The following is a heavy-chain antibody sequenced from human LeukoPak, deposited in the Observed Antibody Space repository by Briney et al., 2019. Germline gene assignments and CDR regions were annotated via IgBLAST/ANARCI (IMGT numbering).Heavy chain of an antibody. CDR3: ARAGYCSSTSCYTVYYYGMDV. CDR1: GGTFSSYA. CDR2: IIPLFGIA. Sequence: SVKVSCKAPGGTFSSYAISWVRQAPGQGLKWMGRIIPLFGIANYAQKFQGRVTITADKSTSTAYMELSSLRSEDTAVDYCARAGYCSSTSCYTVYYYGMDVWGQGTTVTVSS. D-gene: IGHD2-2*02. J-gene: IGHJ6*02. V-gene: IGHV1-69*04.